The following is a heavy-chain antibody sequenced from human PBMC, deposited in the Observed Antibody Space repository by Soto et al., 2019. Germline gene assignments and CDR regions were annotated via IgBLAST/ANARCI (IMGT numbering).Heavy chain of an antibody. J-gene: IGHJ6*02. V-gene: IGHV3-53*01. CDR1: GFTVSSTY. CDR2: IYGGLTT. CDR3: ARDRIEAAGTPRFNYYYGMDV. Sequence: EVQLVESGGGLIQPGGSLRLSCAASGFTVSSTYMTWVRQAPGKGQEWVSVIYGGLTTSYTDSVKGRFTISRDNSKNTLFLQMNSLRAEDTAVYYCARDRIEAAGTPRFNYYYGMDVWGQGTTVTVSS. D-gene: IGHD6-13*01.